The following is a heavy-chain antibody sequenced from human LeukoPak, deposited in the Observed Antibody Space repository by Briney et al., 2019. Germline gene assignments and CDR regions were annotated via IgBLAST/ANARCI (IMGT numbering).Heavy chain of an antibody. CDR3: CGSSLAGSYVMDV. D-gene: IGHD5-12*01. Sequence: ASVKVSCKASGYTFTGYYMHWVRQATGQGLEWMGWINPNSGGTNYAQKFQGRVTMTRDTCISTAYRELSRLRSDDTAVYYCCGSSLAGSYVMDVWGQGPRSPSP. J-gene: IGHJ6*02. V-gene: IGHV1-2*02. CDR2: INPNSGGT. CDR1: GYTFTGYY.